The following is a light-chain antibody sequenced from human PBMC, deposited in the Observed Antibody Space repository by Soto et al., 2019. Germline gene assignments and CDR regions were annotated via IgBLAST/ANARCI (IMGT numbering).Light chain of an antibody. CDR1: QSAYSSY. J-gene: IGKJ1*01. CDR3: QQYGSSTETPWT. V-gene: IGKV3-20*01. CDR2: GAS. Sequence: PGDRATLSCRSSQSAYSSYLSWYQRKPGQAPRLLIYGASSRATGIPDRFSGSGSGTDFTLTISRLEPEDFAVYYCQQYGSSTETPWTFGQGTKVDIK.